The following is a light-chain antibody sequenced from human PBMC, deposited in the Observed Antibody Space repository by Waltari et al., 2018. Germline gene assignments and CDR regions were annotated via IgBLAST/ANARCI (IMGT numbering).Light chain of an antibody. J-gene: IGKJ5*01. V-gene: IGKV3-15*01. Sequence: EIVMTQSPDTLSVSPGESATLLCRASQNIGTHSAWYQQKPGQTPRRRSYHASIRATDIPARFSGSGSGTEFTLTISSLQSEDFAVYYCHHYHNGPMTFGQGTRLEIK. CDR1: QNIGTH. CDR2: HAS. CDR3: HHYHNGPMT.